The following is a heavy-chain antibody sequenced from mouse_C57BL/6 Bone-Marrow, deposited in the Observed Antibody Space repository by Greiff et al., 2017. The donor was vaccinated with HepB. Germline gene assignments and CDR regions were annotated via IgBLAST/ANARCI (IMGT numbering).Heavy chain of an antibody. CDR1: GYTFTSYW. Sequence: VKLQQPGAELVMPGASVKLSCKASGYTFTSYWMHWVKQRPGQGLEWIGEIDPSDSYTNYNQKFKGKSTLTVDKSSSTAYMQLSSLTSEDSAVYYCARLATVVATDYAMDYWGQGTSVTVSS. D-gene: IGHD1-1*01. V-gene: IGHV1-69*01. CDR3: ARLATVVATDYAMDY. CDR2: IDPSDSYT. J-gene: IGHJ4*01.